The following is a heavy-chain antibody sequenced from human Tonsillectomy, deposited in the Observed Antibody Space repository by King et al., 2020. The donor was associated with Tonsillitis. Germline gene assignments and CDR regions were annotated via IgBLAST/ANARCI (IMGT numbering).Heavy chain of an antibody. D-gene: IGHD2-2*02. J-gene: IGHJ3*02. CDR3: ARGGLSAIAVSDSFDI. CDR1: GGSISSYH. V-gene: IGHV4-4*07. Sequence: QLQESGPGLVKPSENLSLTCTVSGGSISSYHWSWIRQPVGKGLEWIGRVYTSVSTNYNPSLKSRVSMSVDTSKNQFSLRLNSVTAADTAVYYCARGGLSAIAVSDSFDIWGQGTMVTVSS. CDR2: VYTSVST.